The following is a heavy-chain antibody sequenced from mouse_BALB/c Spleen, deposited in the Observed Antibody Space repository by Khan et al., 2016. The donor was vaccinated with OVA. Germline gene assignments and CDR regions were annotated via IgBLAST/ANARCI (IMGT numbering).Heavy chain of an antibody. J-gene: IGHJ4*01. D-gene: IGHD3-3*01. Sequence: QIQLVQSGPDLKKPGETVKISCKASGYTFTNYGINWVKQAPGKGLKWMGWIYTYTGEPTYADDFKGRFAFSLETSASTAYSQINNLKNEDTATXFCARGGRRAMDYWGQGTSVTVSS. CDR1: GYTFTNYG. CDR2: IYTYTGEP. CDR3: ARGGRRAMDY. V-gene: IGHV9-3-1*01.